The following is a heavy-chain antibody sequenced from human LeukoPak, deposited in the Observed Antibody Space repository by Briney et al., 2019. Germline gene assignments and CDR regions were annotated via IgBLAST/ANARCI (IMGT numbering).Heavy chain of an antibody. CDR1: GFTFSSYA. Sequence: GGSLRLSCAASGFTFSSYAMSWVRQAPGKGLEWVANIKQDGSEKYYVDSVKGRFTISRDNARNSLYLQMNSLRAEDTAVYYCARTGVKFYGSGSSPHWGQGTLVTVSS. V-gene: IGHV3-7*01. CDR3: ARTGVKFYGSGSSPH. CDR2: IKQDGSEK. D-gene: IGHD3-10*01. J-gene: IGHJ4*02.